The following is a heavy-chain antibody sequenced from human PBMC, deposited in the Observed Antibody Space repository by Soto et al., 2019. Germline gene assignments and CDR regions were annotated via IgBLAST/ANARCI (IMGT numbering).Heavy chain of an antibody. CDR2: IIPIFVTG. D-gene: IGHD2-2*01. J-gene: IGHJ6*02. CDR1: GGTFSSYA. Sequence: QVQLVQSGAEVKKPGSSVKVSCKASGGTFSSYAISWVRQAPGQGLEWMGGIIPIFVTGNYAQKFQGRVTITADESTSKAYMELSSLRSEDTAVYYCARGRVPAAHSGMDVWGQGTTVTVSS. V-gene: IGHV1-69*12. CDR3: ARGRVPAAHSGMDV.